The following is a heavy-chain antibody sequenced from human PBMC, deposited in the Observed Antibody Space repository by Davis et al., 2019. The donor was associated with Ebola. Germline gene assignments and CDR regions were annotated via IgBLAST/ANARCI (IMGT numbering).Heavy chain of an antibody. Sequence: GESLKTSCAASGFTFSSYAMSWVRQAPGKGLEWVSAISGSGGSTYYADSVKGRFTISRDNSKNTLYLQMNSLRAEDTAVYYCAKNWGSSLPAYYFDYWGQGTLVTVSS. J-gene: IGHJ4*02. V-gene: IGHV3-23*01. CDR2: ISGSGGST. D-gene: IGHD7-27*01. CDR3: AKNWGSSLPAYYFDY. CDR1: GFTFSSYA.